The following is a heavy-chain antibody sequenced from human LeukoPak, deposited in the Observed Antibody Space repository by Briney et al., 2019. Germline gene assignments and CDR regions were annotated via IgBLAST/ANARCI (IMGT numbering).Heavy chain of an antibody. CDR3: ARIHMVAADY. Sequence: PGGSLRLSCAASGFTFSSYEMNWVRQAPGKGLEWVSYISSSSSTIYYADSVKGRFTISRDNAKNSLYLQMNSLRAEDTAVYYCARIHMVAADYWGQGTLVTVSS. CDR1: GFTFSSYE. CDR2: ISSSSSTI. D-gene: IGHD2-21*01. J-gene: IGHJ4*02. V-gene: IGHV3-48*01.